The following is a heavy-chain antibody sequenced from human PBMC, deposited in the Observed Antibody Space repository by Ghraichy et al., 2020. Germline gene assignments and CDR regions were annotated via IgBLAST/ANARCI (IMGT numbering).Heavy chain of an antibody. J-gene: IGHJ6*03. Sequence: GESLNISCAASGFTFSSYDMHWVRQAPGKGLEWVAVIWYDGSNKYYADSVKGRFTISRDNSKNTLYLQMNSLRAEDTAVYYCARSSSSSYYYYYMDVWGKGTTVTVSS. V-gene: IGHV3-33*01. CDR3: ARSSSSSYYYYYMDV. CDR1: GFTFSSYD. CDR2: IWYDGSNK. D-gene: IGHD6-6*01.